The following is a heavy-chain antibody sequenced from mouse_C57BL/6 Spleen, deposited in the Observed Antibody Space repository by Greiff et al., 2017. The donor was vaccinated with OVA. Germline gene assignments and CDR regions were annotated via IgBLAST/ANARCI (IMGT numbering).Heavy chain of an antibody. CDR3: ARSTMITYFDY. CDR1: GYTFTDYY. V-gene: IGHV1-76*01. CDR2: IYPGSGNT. D-gene: IGHD2-4*01. J-gene: IGHJ2*01. Sequence: VQRVESGAELVRPGASVKLSCKASGYTFTDYYINWVKQRPGQGLEWIARIYPGSGNTYYNEKFKGKATLTAEKSSSTAYMQLSSLTSEDSAVYFCARSTMITYFDYWGQGTTLTVSS.